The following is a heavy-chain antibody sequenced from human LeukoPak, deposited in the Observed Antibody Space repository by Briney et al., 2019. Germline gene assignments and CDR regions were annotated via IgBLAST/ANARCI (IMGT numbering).Heavy chain of an antibody. CDR1: GGCFSGYY. Sequence: SETLSLTCAVYGGCFSGYYWSWIRQPPGKGLELIGEINHSGSTNYNPSLKSQVTISVDTSKNQFSLKLSSVTAADTAVYYCARGEPGYYYDSSGYYYFDYWGQGTLVTVSS. V-gene: IGHV4-34*01. CDR2: INHSGST. CDR3: ARGEPGYYYDSSGYYYFDY. D-gene: IGHD3-22*01. J-gene: IGHJ4*02.